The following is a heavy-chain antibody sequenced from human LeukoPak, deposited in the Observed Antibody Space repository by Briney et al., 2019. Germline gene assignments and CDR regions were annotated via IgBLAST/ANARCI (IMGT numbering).Heavy chain of an antibody. Sequence: GGSLRLSCAASGFTVSSNYMSWVRQAPGKGLECVSVIYSGGNTYYADSVKGRFIISRDNSKNTLYLQMNSLRAEDTAVYYCARARAHDSSGYYYNYYYYMDVWGKGTTVTISS. D-gene: IGHD3-22*01. CDR3: ARARAHDSSGYYYNYYYYMDV. J-gene: IGHJ6*03. V-gene: IGHV3-66*01. CDR1: GFTVSSNY. CDR2: IYSGGNT.